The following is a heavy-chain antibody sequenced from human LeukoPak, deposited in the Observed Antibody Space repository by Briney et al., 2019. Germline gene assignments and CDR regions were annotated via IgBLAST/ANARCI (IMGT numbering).Heavy chain of an antibody. CDR1: GGSISSYY. CDR2: IYYSGSA. CDR3: AXYHXSSTSCRFDY. V-gene: IGHV4-59*01. D-gene: IGHD2-2*01. J-gene: IGHJ4*02. Sequence: SETLSLTCTASGGSISSYYWSWIRQPPGKGLEWIGYIYYSGSANYNPSLKSRVTISVDTSKNQFSLKLSSVTAADTSVYYCAXYHXSSTSCRFDYWGQGTLVTVSS.